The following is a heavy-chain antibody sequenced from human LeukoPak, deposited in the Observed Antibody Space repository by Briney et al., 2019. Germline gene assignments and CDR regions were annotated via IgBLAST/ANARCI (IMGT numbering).Heavy chain of an antibody. D-gene: IGHD2-15*01. V-gene: IGHV4-59*01. CDR3: ARGNGGNGYFDY. Sequence: SETLSLTCTVSGGSISSYYWSWIRQPPGKGLEWIGYIYYSGSTNYNPSLKSRVTISVDTSKNQFSLKLSSVTAADTAVYYRARGNGGNGYFDYWGQGTLVTVSS. CDR1: GGSISSYY. CDR2: IYYSGST. J-gene: IGHJ4*02.